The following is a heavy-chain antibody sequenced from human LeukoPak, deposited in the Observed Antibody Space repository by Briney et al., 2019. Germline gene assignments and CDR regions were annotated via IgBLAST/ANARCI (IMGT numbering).Heavy chain of an antibody. CDR3: AKALYSSSWPRSYAFDI. V-gene: IGHV3-23*01. J-gene: IGHJ3*02. CDR2: ISGSGGST. Sequence: GGSLRLSCAASGFTFSSYAMSWVRQAPGKGLEWVSAISGSGGSTYYADSVKGRFTISRDNSKNTLYLQMNSLRAEDTAVYYCAKALYSSSWPRSYAFDIWGQGTMVTVSS. D-gene: IGHD6-13*01. CDR1: GFTFSSYA.